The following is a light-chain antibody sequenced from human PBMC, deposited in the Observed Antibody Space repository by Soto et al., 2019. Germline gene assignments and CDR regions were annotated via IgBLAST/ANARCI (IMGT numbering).Light chain of an antibody. CDR1: NSDVDGYSS. J-gene: IGLJ2*01. CDR3: SSYWMTSTT. Sequence: QSVLTQPASVSGSPGQSVTISCTGINSDVDGYSSVSWLQQYPGKAPKLLIYGASNRPSGVSNRFSGSKSGNTASLTISGLQADDEAKYYCSSYWMTSTTFGGGTQLTVL. V-gene: IGLV2-14*01. CDR2: GAS.